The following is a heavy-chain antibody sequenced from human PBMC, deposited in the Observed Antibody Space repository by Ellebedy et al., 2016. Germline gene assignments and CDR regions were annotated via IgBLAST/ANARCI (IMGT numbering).Heavy chain of an antibody. CDR1: RFTFSNYW. CDR2: INQDGSEK. D-gene: IGHD1-1*01. J-gene: IGHJ4*02. Sequence: GGSLRLSCAASRFTFSNYWMIWVRQAPGKGLEWVANINQDGSEKAYVDSVKGRFTISRDNGENSLYLQMNSLRIEDTAVYYCAGPAATGTKTFDYWGQGTLVTVSS. V-gene: IGHV3-7*01. CDR3: AGPAATGTKTFDY.